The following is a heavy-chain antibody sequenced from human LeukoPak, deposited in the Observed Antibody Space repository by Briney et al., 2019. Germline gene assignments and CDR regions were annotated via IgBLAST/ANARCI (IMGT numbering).Heavy chain of an antibody. V-gene: IGHV3-30*02. CDR2: IRYDGSNK. D-gene: IGHD4-17*01. CDR3: AKDLSVSTVFDY. Sequence: PGGSLRLSCAASGFTFSSYGMHWVRQAPGKGLEWVAFIRYDGSNKYYADSVKGRFTISRDNSKNTLYLQMNSLRAEDTAVYYCAKDLSVSTVFDYWGQGTLVTVSS. CDR1: GFTFSSYG. J-gene: IGHJ4*02.